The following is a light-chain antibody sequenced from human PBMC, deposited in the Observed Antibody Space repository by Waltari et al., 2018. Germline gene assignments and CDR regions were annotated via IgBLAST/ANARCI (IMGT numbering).Light chain of an antibody. V-gene: IGKV4-1*01. CDR3: QQYHTSPFT. J-gene: IGKJ3*01. CDR2: WAS. CDR1: QSVLYSSNNKNY. Sequence: DIVMTQSPDSLAVSLGERATINCKSSQSVLYSSNNKNYLTWYQKKPGQPPKLLIYWASTRESGVPDRFSGSGSGTDFTLTISSLQAEDVAIYYCQQYHTSPFTFGPGTKVDI.